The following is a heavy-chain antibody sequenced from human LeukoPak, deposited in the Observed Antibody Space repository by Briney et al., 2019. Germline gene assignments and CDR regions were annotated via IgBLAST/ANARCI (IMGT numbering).Heavy chain of an antibody. CDR2: IRYDGSNK. V-gene: IGHV3-30*02. D-gene: IGHD3-10*01. CDR1: GFAFSTSG. J-gene: IGHJ3*02. CDR3: AKDAGDYYGSGSNYAFDI. Sequence: PGGSLRLSCVASGFAFSTSGMNWVRQAPGKGLEWVTFIRYDGSNKYYADSVKGRFTISRDNSKNTVYLQMNSLRAEDTAVYYCAKDAGDYYGSGSNYAFDIWGQGTMVTVSS.